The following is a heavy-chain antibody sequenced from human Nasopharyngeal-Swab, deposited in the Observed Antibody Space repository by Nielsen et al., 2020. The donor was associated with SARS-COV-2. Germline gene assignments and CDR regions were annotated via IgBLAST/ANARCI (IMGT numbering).Heavy chain of an antibody. CDR3: AREDTAMVTRLDY. Sequence: LSLTCAASGFTFSSYGMHWVRQAPGKGLEWVAVIWYDGSNKYYADSVKGRFTISRDNSKNTLYLQMNSLRAEDTAVYYCAREDTAMVTRLDYWGQGTLVTVSS. D-gene: IGHD5-18*01. V-gene: IGHV3-33*01. J-gene: IGHJ4*02. CDR2: IWYDGSNK. CDR1: GFTFSSYG.